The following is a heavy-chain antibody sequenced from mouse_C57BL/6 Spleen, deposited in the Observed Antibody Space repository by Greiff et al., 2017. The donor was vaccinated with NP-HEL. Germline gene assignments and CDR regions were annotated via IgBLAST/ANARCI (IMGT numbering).Heavy chain of an antibody. V-gene: IGHV1-54*01. D-gene: IGHD1-1*01. Sequence: QVQLKQSGAELVRPGTSVKVSCKASGYAFTNYLIEWVKQRPGQGLEWIGVINPGSGGTNYNEKFKGKATLTADKSSSTAYMQLSSLTSEDSAVYFCAREGYYYGSSYLYFDYWGQGTTLTVSS. J-gene: IGHJ2*01. CDR1: GYAFTNYL. CDR2: INPGSGGT. CDR3: AREGYYYGSSYLYFDY.